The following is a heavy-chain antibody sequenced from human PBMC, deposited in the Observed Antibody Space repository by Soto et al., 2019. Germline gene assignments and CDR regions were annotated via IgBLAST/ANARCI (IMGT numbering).Heavy chain of an antibody. CDR1: GGSISSGDYY. V-gene: IGHV4-30-4*01. CDR2: IYYSGST. CDR3: AGLGYCSGGSCYPYYYYGMDV. Sequence: PSETLSLTCTVSGGSISSGDYYWSWIRQPPGKGLEWIGYIYYSGSTYYNPSLKSRVTISVDTSKNQFSLKLSSVTAADTAVYYCAGLGYCSGGSCYPYYYYGMDVWGQGTTVTVSS. D-gene: IGHD2-15*01. J-gene: IGHJ6*02.